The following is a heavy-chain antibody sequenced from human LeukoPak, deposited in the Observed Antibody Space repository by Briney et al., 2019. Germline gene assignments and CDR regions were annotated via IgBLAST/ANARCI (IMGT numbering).Heavy chain of an antibody. D-gene: IGHD3-10*01. J-gene: IGHJ5*02. CDR2: IYPADSHT. CDR1: GYSFTSYW. V-gene: IGHV5-51*01. Sequence: GESLKISCKGSGYSFTSYWIAWVRQMPGKGLEWMGIIYPADSHTTYSPSFQGQVTISADKSISTAYLQWSSLKASDTAMYYCARLLYVSGSYVDHWGQGTLVTVSS. CDR3: ARLLYVSGSYVDH.